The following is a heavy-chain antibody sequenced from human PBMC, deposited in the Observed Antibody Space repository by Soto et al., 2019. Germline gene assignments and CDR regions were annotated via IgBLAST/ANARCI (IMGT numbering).Heavy chain of an antibody. CDR3: TTSNGQLDS. J-gene: IGHJ4*02. D-gene: IGHD2-8*01. CDR2: ITGSSHSI. Sequence: EVQLVESGGGLVQSGGSLRLSCAASGFTFSIYSMNWVRQAPGKGLEWISYITGSSHSISYADSVKGRFTISRDNAKNSLYLQMNSLRDEDTAVYYCTTSNGQLDSWGQGTLVTVSS. V-gene: IGHV3-48*02. CDR1: GFTFSIYS.